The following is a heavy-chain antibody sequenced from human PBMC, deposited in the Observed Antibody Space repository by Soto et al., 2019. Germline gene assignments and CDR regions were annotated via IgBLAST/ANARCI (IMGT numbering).Heavy chain of an antibody. CDR1: GGTFSSYT. J-gene: IGHJ4*02. CDR2: IIPILGIA. Sequence: QVQLVQSGAEVKKPGSSVKVSCKASGGTFSSYTISWVRQAPGQGLEWMGRIIPILGIANYAQKFQCRVTITAAKSTSTAYMELSSMRSEDTAVYYCARDHPYYDSSGYYDNTFDYWGQGTLVTVSS. CDR3: ARDHPYYDSSGYYDNTFDY. V-gene: IGHV1-69*08. D-gene: IGHD3-22*01.